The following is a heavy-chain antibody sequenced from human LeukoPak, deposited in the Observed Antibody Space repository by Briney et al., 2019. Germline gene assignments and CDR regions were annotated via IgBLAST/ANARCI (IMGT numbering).Heavy chain of an antibody. CDR1: GGSFSGYY. J-gene: IGHJ4*02. CDR3: ARGRGSSSWYPDY. V-gene: IGHV4-34*01. Sequence: SETLSLTCAVYGGSFSGYYWSWIRQPPGKGLERIGEINHSGSTNYNPSLKSRVTISVDTSKNQFSLKLSSVTAADTAVYYCARGRGSSSWYPDYWGQGTLVTVSS. CDR2: INHSGST. D-gene: IGHD6-13*01.